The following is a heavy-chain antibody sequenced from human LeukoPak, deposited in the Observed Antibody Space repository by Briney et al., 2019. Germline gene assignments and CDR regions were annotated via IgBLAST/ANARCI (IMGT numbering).Heavy chain of an antibody. V-gene: IGHV4-61*02. Sequence: SETLSLTCTVSGGSISSGSYYWSWIRQPAGKGLEWIGRIYTSGSTNYNPSLKSRVTISVDTSKNQFSLKLSSVTTADTAVYYCARTGYCSSTSCPAGYYYYYMDVWGKGTTVTVSS. CDR3: ARTGYCSSTSCPAGYYYYYMDV. D-gene: IGHD2-2*01. CDR1: GGSISSGSYY. CDR2: IYTSGST. J-gene: IGHJ6*03.